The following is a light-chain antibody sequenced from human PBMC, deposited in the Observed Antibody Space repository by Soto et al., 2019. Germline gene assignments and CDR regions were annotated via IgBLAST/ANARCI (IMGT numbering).Light chain of an antibody. Sequence: EIVLTQSPGTLSLSPGERATLSCRASQSVTSSYLAWYQRKPGQAPRLLIYGASSRATGIPDRFSGSGSGTDFSLTISRLGPEDFAVYSCQQYGDSLLTFGGGTRVEMK. CDR1: QSVTSSY. CDR3: QQYGDSLLT. J-gene: IGKJ4*01. CDR2: GAS. V-gene: IGKV3-20*01.